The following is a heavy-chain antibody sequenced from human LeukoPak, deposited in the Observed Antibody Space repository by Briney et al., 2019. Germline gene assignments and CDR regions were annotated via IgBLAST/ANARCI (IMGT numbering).Heavy chain of an antibody. J-gene: IGHJ5*02. Sequence: GGSLRLSCAASGFTFSNYGMHWVRQAPGKGLEWVAVVSSDGSIDYYADSLRGRFTVSRDNAKNSLYLQMNSLRAEDTAVYYCARDVSRVWFDPWGQGTLVTVSS. D-gene: IGHD2-2*01. CDR2: VSSDGSID. CDR1: GFTFSNYG. CDR3: ARDVSRVWFDP. V-gene: IGHV3-30*03.